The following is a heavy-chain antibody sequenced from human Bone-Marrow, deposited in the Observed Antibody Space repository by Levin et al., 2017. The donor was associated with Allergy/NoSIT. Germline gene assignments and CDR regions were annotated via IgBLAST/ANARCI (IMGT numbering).Heavy chain of an antibody. Sequence: PSQTLSLTCAISGDSVSRNNAAWTWMRLSPSRGLEWLGRTYYRSKWYNDYAVSVKGRITINPDTSKNQFFLQLNSVTPEDTAVYYCAGGGDSSSWARLDYWGQGTLVTVSS. CDR2: TYYRSKWYN. CDR1: GDSVSRNNAA. J-gene: IGHJ4*02. D-gene: IGHD6-13*01. CDR3: AGGGDSSSWARLDY. V-gene: IGHV6-1*01.